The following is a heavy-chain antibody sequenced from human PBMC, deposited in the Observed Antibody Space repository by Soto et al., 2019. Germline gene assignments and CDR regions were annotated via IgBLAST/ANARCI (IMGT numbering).Heavy chain of an antibody. Sequence: LRLCMGFSGLTCRTYGLHLVRQAPGKALEFVAFRSYDGETKFYAESVKCRFTISKDTSKSTGFLQMNSLATEDTALDFCAKSDKGVFGVVMSPVLDPFVLGGQGALITVSS. CDR2: RSYDGETK. D-gene: IGHD3-3*01. J-gene: IGHJ3*01. CDR1: GLTCRTYG. V-gene: IGHV3-30*18. CDR3: AKSDKGVFGVVMSPVLDPFVL.